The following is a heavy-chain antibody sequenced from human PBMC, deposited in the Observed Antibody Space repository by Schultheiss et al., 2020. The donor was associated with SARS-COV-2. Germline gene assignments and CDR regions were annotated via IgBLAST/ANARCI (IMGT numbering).Heavy chain of an antibody. Sequence: SETLSLTCTFSGGSISSGGYYWSWIRQHPGKGLEWIGYIYYSGSTYYNPSLKSRVTISVDTSKNQFSLKLSSVTAADTAVYYCAREPYCGGDCYSGWFDPWGQGTLVTVSS. CDR2: IYYSGST. CDR3: AREPYCGGDCYSGWFDP. V-gene: IGHV4-31*03. CDR1: GGSISSGGYY. D-gene: IGHD2-21*02. J-gene: IGHJ5*02.